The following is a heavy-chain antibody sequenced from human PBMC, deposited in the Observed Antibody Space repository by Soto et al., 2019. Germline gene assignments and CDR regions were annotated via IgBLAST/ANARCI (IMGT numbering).Heavy chain of an antibody. Sequence: XGTLSLTCTVSGGSISSSSYYWGWIRRPPGKGLEWIGSIYYSGSTYYNPSLKSRVTISVDTSKNQFSLKLSSVTAADTAVYYCARHLSSSFNYFDYWGQGTLVTVSS. V-gene: IGHV4-39*01. CDR3: ARHLSSSFNYFDY. CDR1: GGSISSSSYY. CDR2: IYYSGST. D-gene: IGHD6-13*01. J-gene: IGHJ4*02.